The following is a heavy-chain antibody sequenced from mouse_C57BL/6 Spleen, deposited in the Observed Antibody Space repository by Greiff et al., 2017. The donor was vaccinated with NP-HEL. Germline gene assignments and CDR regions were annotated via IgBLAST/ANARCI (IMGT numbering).Heavy chain of an antibody. Sequence: EVQLQESGGGLVKPGGSLKLSCAASGFTFSDYGMHWVRQAPEKGLEWVAYISSGSSTIYYADTVKGRFTISRDNAKNTLFLQMTSLRSEDTAMYYCARPSDYEYFDVWGTGTTVTVSS. CDR2: ISSGSSTI. CDR3: ARPSDYEYFDV. V-gene: IGHV5-17*01. D-gene: IGHD2-4*01. CDR1: GFTFSDYG. J-gene: IGHJ1*03.